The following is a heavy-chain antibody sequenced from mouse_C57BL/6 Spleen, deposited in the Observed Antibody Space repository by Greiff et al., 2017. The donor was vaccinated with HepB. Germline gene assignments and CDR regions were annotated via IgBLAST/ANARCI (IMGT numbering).Heavy chain of an antibody. D-gene: IGHD1-1*01. J-gene: IGHJ2*01. V-gene: IGHV1-55*01. CDR1: GYTFTSYW. Sequence: VQLQQPGAELVKPGASVKMSCKASGYTFTSYWITWVKQRPGQGLEWIGDIYPGSGSTYYNEKFKGKATLTAEKSSSTAYMQLSSLTSEDSAVYFYARYYYGSSFDYWGQGTTLTVSS. CDR2: IYPGSGST. CDR3: ARYYYGSSFDY.